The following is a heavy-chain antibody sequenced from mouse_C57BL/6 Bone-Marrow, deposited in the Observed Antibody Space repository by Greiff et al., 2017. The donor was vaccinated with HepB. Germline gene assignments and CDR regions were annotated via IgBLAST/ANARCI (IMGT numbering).Heavy chain of an antibody. CDR3: VRWAMDY. CDR1: GFSFNTYA. J-gene: IGHJ4*01. V-gene: IGHV10-1*01. Sequence: GGGLVQPKGSLKLSCAASGFSFNTYAMNWVRQAPGKGLEWVARIRSKSNNYATYYADSVKDRFTISRDDSESMLYLQMNNLKTEDTAMYYCVRWAMDYWGQGTSVTVSS. CDR2: IRSKSNNYAT.